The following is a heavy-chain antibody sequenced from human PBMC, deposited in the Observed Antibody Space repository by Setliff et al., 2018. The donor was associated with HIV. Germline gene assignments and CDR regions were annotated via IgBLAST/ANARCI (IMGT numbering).Heavy chain of an antibody. V-gene: IGHV3-21*01. J-gene: IGHJ4*02. CDR3: TRMISPRANKYSSGWFDY. Sequence: GGSLRLSCAASGFNFNTYSMNWVRQAPGRGLESVASISSSGTYIYYADSLKGRITFSRDNTKNSLYLQIDSLRAEDTAIYYCTRMISPRANKYSSGWFDYWGQGTLVTVSS. CDR1: GFNFNTYS. D-gene: IGHD6-19*01. CDR2: ISSSGTYI.